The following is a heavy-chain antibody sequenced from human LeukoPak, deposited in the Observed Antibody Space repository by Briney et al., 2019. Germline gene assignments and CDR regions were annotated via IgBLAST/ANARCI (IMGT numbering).Heavy chain of an antibody. D-gene: IGHD6-19*01. Sequence: PGRSLRLSCAASGFTLFSSYDMHWVRQAPGKGLEWVAIIKYDGSNKYYIDSVKGRFTISRDNSRNTLYLQMNSLRVEDTAVYYCSIVAVASDFDYWGQGTLVTVSS. J-gene: IGHJ4*02. CDR2: IKYDGSNK. CDR3: SIVAVASDFDY. V-gene: IGHV3-33*05. CDR1: GFTLFSSYD.